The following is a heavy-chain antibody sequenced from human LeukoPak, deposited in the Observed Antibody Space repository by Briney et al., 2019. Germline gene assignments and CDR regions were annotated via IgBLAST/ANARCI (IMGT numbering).Heavy chain of an antibody. J-gene: IGHJ4*02. CDR3: AKSYCGGDCG. V-gene: IGHV3-23*01. CDR1: GFAFDDYA. Sequence: PGGSLRLSCAASGFAFDDYAMHWVRQAPGKGLEWVSGITGNGVYTYYADSVKGRFTISRDNSKSTLSLQMNSLRAEDTAVYYCAKSYCGGDCGWGPGTLVIVSS. CDR2: ITGNGVYT. D-gene: IGHD2-21*02.